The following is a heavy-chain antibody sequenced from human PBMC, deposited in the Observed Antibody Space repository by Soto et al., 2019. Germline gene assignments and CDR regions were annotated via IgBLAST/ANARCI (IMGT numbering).Heavy chain of an antibody. Sequence: ASVKVSCKASGYTFTSYAMHWVRQAPGQRLEWMGWINAGKGNTKYSQKFQGRVTITRDTSASTAYMELSSLRSEDTAVYYGARAWVVVPAPDYWRQRTLVTVSS. CDR3: ARAWVVVPAPDY. J-gene: IGHJ4*02. D-gene: IGHD2-21*02. CDR2: INAGKGNT. CDR1: GYTFTSYA. V-gene: IGHV1-3*01.